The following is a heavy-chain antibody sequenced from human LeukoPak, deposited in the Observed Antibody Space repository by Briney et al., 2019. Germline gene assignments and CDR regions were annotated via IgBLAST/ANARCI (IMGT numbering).Heavy chain of an antibody. CDR2: TYFRSKWGY. J-gene: IGHJ3*01. D-gene: IGHD3-10*02. V-gene: IGHV6-1*01. Sequence: PSQTLSLTCAISGDSVSRDTAAWNWVRQSPSRGLEWLGRTYFRSKWGYDYAVSVRSRITINPDTSKNQVSLQLKSVTPEDTAIYYCVRALFRAFPVWGQGSMVTVSS. CDR3: VRALFRAFPV. CDR1: GDSVSRDTAA.